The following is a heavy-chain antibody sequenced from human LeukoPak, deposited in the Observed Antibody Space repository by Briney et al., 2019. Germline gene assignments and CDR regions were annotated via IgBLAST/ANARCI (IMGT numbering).Heavy chain of an antibody. CDR1: GFTFSSYA. CDR2: ISYDGSNK. J-gene: IGHJ3*02. V-gene: IGHV3-30*01. D-gene: IGHD3-22*01. Sequence: GGSLRLSCAASGFTFSSYAMHWVRQAPGKGLEWVAVISYDGSNKYYADSVKGRFTISRDNSKSTLYLQMNSLRAEDTAVYYCARPVYYYDRERAFDIWGQGTMVTVSS. CDR3: ARPVYYYDRERAFDI.